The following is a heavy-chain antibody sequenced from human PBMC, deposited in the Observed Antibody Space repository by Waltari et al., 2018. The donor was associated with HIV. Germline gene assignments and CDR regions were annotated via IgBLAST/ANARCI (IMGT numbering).Heavy chain of an antibody. CDR3: ARHGFGTSLYDSSEYSPLDF. V-gene: IGHV5-51*01. Sequence: EVQLGQAGAEVKRPGASLKISWKGSGNSFTRFWIGWVRQMPGKGLEWMGRVYPGVPDTRDSPSFKGQVIISVDKSISTAYLQWSSLKASDTAMYYCARHGFGTSLYDSSEYSPLDFWGQGTLVTVSS. D-gene: IGHD3-22*01. CDR1: GNSFTRFW. J-gene: IGHJ4*02. CDR2: VYPGVPDT.